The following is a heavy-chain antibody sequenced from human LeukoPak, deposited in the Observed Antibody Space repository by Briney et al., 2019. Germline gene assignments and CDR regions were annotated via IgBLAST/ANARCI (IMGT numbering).Heavy chain of an antibody. Sequence: GGSLRLSCAASGFTFSSYSMNWVRQAPGKGLEWVSSIRSSSSYIYYADSVKGRFTISRDNAKNSLYLQMNSLRAEDTAAYYCAREAPDFYFDYWGQGTLVTVSS. CDR3: AREAPDFYFDY. CDR2: IRSSSSYI. CDR1: GFTFSSYS. D-gene: IGHD2-21*02. V-gene: IGHV3-21*01. J-gene: IGHJ4*02.